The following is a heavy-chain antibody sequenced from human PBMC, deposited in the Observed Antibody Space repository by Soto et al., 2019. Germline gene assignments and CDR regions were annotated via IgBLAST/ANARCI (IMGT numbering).Heavy chain of an antibody. CDR3: ARHSYSSGWYVYYGMDV. J-gene: IGHJ6*02. Sequence: PGESLKISCKGSGYSFTSYWIGWVHQMPGKGLEWMGIIYPGDSDTRYSPSFQGQVTISADKSISTAYLQWSSLKASDTAMYYCARHSYSSGWYVYYGMDVWGQGTTVTVSS. CDR1: GYSFTSYW. D-gene: IGHD6-19*01. V-gene: IGHV5-51*07. CDR2: IYPGDSDT.